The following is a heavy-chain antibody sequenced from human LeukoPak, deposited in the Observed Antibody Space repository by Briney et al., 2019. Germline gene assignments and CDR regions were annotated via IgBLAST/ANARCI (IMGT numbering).Heavy chain of an antibody. CDR1: GFTFSRDG. J-gene: IGHJ5*02. CDR2: IWYDGSKK. Sequence: GGSLRLSCAASGFTFSRDGMHWVRQAPGKGLEWVAVIWYDGSKKYYADSVKGRFTISRDNSKNTLYLQMNSLRAEDTAVYYCASHRGGDFLAWGQGTLVTVSS. CDR3: ASHRGGDFLA. V-gene: IGHV3-33*01. D-gene: IGHD3-3*01.